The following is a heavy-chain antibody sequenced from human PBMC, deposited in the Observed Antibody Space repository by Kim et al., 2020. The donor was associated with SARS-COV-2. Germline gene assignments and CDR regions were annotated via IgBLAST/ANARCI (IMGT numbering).Heavy chain of an antibody. J-gene: IGHJ4*02. D-gene: IGHD6-19*01. CDR1: GFTFDDNG. V-gene: IGHV3-20*04. CDR2: INWNGHST. CDR3: ARVGSGWTSHFDC. Sequence: GGSLRLSCAASGFTFDDNGMSWVRQPPGKGLEWVSGINWNGHSTGYVDSVKGRFTISRDNAKNSLYLQMNSLRAEDTALYYCARVGSGWTSHFDCWGQGTLVTVSA.